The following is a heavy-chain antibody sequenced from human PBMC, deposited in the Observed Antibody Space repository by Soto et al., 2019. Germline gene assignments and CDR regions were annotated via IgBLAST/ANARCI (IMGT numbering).Heavy chain of an antibody. CDR1: GYTFTTYY. Sequence: QVQLVQSGAEVKKPGASVKVSCKASGYTFTTYYMHWVRQAPGQGLEWMGIINPSGGSTRYAQKFQGRVTMTRDTSTSTVYMELSSLKSDDTAVYYCARGLIYDSSGYYFDYWGQGTLVTVSS. J-gene: IGHJ4*02. CDR2: INPSGGST. CDR3: ARGLIYDSSGYYFDY. V-gene: IGHV1-46*01. D-gene: IGHD3-22*01.